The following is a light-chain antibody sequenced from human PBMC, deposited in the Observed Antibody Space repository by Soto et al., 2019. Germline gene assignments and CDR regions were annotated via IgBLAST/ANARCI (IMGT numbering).Light chain of an antibody. J-gene: IGKJ5*01. Sequence: EMVMTQSPATLSVSPGERATLSCRASQSVRTNLAWYQQKPGQAPRLLIYGASTRATGIPARFSGSGSGTEFTLSISSLQSEDFALYYCQQYNNWPITFGQGTRLEIK. CDR2: GAS. CDR1: QSVRTN. V-gene: IGKV3-15*01. CDR3: QQYNNWPIT.